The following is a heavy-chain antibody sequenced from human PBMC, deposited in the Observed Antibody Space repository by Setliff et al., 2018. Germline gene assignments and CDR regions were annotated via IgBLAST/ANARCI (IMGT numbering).Heavy chain of an antibody. J-gene: IGHJ3*02. CDR3: AXXHGGDYAFDI. Sequence: SETLSLTCTVSGGSISSYYWSWIRQPPGKGLEWIGYIYNSGSTNYNPSLKSRVTISVXXXKNXXXXXXXXXXXXXXXVYXXAXXHGGDYAFDIWGQGRMVTVSS. CDR2: IYNSGST. CDR1: GGSISSYY. V-gene: IGHV4-59*01. D-gene: IGHD3-16*01.